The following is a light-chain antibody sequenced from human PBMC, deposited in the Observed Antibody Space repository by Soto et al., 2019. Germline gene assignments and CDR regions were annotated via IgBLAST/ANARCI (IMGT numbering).Light chain of an antibody. CDR3: QQYNNRPPET. J-gene: IGKJ2*01. Sequence: EIVMTQSPAILSVSPGERATLSCRASQSVSGNLAWYQQTPGQPPRLLIYAATTRAPGVPDRFSGSGSGTDFSLTISSLQSEDFAVYYCQQYNNRPPETFGQGTKLEIK. V-gene: IGKV3-15*01. CDR1: QSVSGN. CDR2: AAT.